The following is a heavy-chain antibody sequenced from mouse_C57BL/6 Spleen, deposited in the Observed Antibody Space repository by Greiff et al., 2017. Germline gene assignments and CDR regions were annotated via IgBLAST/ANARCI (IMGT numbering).Heavy chain of an antibody. CDR2: ISSGGDYI. J-gene: IGHJ2*01. D-gene: IGHD1-1*01. CDR3: ARVGVYCRLDY. Sequence: EVKLMESGEGLVKPGGSLKLSCAASGFTFSSYAMSWVRQTPEKRLEWVAYISSGGDYIYYADTVKGRFTISRDNARNTLYLQMSSLKSEDTAMYYCARVGVYCRLDYWGQGTTLTVSS. CDR1: GFTFSSYA. V-gene: IGHV5S21*01.